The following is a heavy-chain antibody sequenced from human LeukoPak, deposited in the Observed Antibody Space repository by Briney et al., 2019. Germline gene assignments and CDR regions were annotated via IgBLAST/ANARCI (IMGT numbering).Heavy chain of an antibody. J-gene: IGHJ6*02. Sequence: SETLSITCTISGGSISSYYWSWIRQPPGKGLEWIGYIYYSGSTNYNPSLKSRVTISVDTSKNQFSLKLSSVTAADTAVYYCARAPLGSSGFYYYYGMDVWGQGTTVTVSS. V-gene: IGHV4-59*01. D-gene: IGHD6-19*01. CDR2: IYYSGST. CDR3: ARAPLGSSGFYYYYGMDV. CDR1: GGSISSYY.